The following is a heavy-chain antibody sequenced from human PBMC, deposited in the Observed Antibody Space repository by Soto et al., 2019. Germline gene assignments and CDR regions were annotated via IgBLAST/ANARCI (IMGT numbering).Heavy chain of an antibody. D-gene: IGHD6-19*01. CDR3: AKDFGIAVAGQYNWFDP. V-gene: IGHV3-23*01. CDR1: GFTFSSYA. J-gene: IGHJ5*02. Sequence: GGSLRLSCAASGFTFSSYAMSWVRQAPGKGLEWVSAISGSGGSTYYADSVKGRFTISRDNSKNTLYLQMNSLRAEDTAVYYCAKDFGIAVAGQYNWFDPWGQGTLVTV. CDR2: ISGSGGST.